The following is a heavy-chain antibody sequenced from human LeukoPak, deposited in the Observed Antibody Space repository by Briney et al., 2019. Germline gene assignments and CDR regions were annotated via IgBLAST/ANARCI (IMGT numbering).Heavy chain of an antibody. V-gene: IGHV1-18*01. J-gene: IGHJ6*03. CDR2: VTAFNENT. CDR3: ARNTYGYKFSMDV. CDR1: GFALTTYN. Sequence: ASVKVSCKTSGFALTTYNIVWLRQAPGQGLEWVGWVTAFNENTHYSRKVQGRVTMTRDTSTSTAYMELRSLRSDDTAVYYCARNTYGYKFSMDVWGKGTTVTVSS. D-gene: IGHD5-24*01.